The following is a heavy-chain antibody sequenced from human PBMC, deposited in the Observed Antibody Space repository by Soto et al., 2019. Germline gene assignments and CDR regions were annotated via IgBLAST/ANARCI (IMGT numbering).Heavy chain of an antibody. CDR3: ARFSGYDGWIPFDY. J-gene: IGHJ4*01. V-gene: IGHV4-59*12. CDR1: GGSISTYY. Sequence: SETLSLTCTVSGGSISTYYWSWVRQPPGKGLEWIGYIHYSGSTNYNPSLKSRVTISVDKSKNQFSLKLSSVTAADTAVYYCARFSGYDGWIPFDYWGHGTLVTVSS. CDR2: IHYSGST. D-gene: IGHD5-12*01.